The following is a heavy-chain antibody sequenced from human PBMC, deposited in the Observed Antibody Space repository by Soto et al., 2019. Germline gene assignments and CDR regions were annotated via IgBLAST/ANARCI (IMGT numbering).Heavy chain of an antibody. V-gene: IGHV3-15*07. CDR3: TTDPVTMIVVVPSSG. J-gene: IGHJ4*02. D-gene: IGHD3-22*01. Sequence: GALRLSCAASGFTFRSYWMHWVRQAPERGLLWVSRINSDGGTTDYAAPVKGRFTISRDDSKNTLYLQMNSLKTEDTAVYYCTTDPVTMIVVVPSSGWGQGTLVTVSS. CDR2: INSDGGTT. CDR1: GFTFRSYW.